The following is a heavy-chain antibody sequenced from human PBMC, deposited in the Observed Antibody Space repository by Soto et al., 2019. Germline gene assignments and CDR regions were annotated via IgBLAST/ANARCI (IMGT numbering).Heavy chain of an antibody. V-gene: IGHV4-59*01. CDR3: ARDVSYGDYARNWFDP. CDR2: IYYSGST. J-gene: IGHJ5*02. CDR1: GGSISSYY. Sequence: PETLSLTCTVSGGSISSYYWSWIRQPPGKGLEWIGYIYYSGSTNYNPSLKSRVTISVDTSKNQFSLKLSSVTAADTAVYYCARDVSYGDYARNWFDPWGQGTLVTVSS. D-gene: IGHD4-17*01.